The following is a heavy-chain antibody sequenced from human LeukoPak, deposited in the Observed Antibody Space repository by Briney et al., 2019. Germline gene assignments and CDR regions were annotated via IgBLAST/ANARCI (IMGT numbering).Heavy chain of an antibody. J-gene: IGHJ4*02. CDR1: GFTFSSYA. D-gene: IGHD3-9*01. CDR2: ISGSGGST. V-gene: IGHV3-23*01. CDR3: AKEEDYDILTGSPYY. Sequence: GGSLRLSCAASGFTFSSYAMSWARQPPGKGLEWVSAISGSGGSTYYADSVKGRFTISRDNSKNTLYLQMNSLRAEDTAVYYCAKEEDYDILTGSPYYWGQGTLVTVSS.